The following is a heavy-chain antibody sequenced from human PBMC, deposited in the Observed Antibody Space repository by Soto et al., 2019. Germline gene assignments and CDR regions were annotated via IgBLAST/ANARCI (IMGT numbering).Heavy chain of an antibody. V-gene: IGHV1-69*01. CDR2: IIPIFGTA. CDR3: AREKGSSSPFPVSNWFDP. J-gene: IGHJ5*02. D-gene: IGHD6-13*01. Sequence: QVQLVQSGAEVKKPGSSVKVSCKASGGTFSSYAISWVRQAPGQGLEWMGGIIPIFGTANYAQKFQGRVTITADESTSTGYMELSSLRSEDTAVYYCAREKGSSSPFPVSNWFDPWGQGTLVTVSS. CDR1: GGTFSSYA.